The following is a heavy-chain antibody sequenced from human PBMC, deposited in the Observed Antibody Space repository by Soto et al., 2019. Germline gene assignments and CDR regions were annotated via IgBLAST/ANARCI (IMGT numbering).Heavy chain of an antibody. CDR2: IYYSGST. CDR1: GGSISSSSYY. D-gene: IGHD2-2*01. J-gene: IGHJ4*02. Sequence: PSETLSLTCTVPGGSISSSSYYWGWIRQPPGKGLEWIGSIYYSGSTYYNPSLKSRVTISVDTSKNQFSLKLSSVTAADTAVYYCARQSGDIVVVPAGFFDYWGQGTLVTVSS. CDR3: ARQSGDIVVVPAGFFDY. V-gene: IGHV4-39*01.